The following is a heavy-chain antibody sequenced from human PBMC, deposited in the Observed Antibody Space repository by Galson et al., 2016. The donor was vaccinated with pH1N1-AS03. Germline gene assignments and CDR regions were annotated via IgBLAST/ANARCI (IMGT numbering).Heavy chain of an antibody. V-gene: IGHV3-23*01. CDR2: ISGSGSSL. J-gene: IGHJ4*02. CDR3: AKAGSARPPHRTPFDFDY. Sequence: SLRLSCAASGLIFSSYAMTWVRHAPGKGLEWVSAISGSGSSLYYADSVKGRFTISRDNSKNTLYLQVNSLRAEDTAVYYCAKAGSARPPHRTPFDFDYWGQGTLVTVSS. CDR1: GLIFSSYA. D-gene: IGHD6-6*01.